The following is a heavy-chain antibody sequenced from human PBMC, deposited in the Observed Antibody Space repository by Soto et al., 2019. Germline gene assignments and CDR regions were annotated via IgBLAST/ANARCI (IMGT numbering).Heavy chain of an antibody. V-gene: IGHV3-23*01. J-gene: IGHJ5*02. Sequence: EVQLLESGGGLVQPGGSLRLSCAASGFTFSDYAISWVRLAPGRGLEWVSAISDSADNIYYADSVKGRFTISRDNSKNTLYLQMNSLKADDAAVYYCWREVGIDVKKDFGPRGQGTQVTVPS. CDR1: GFTFSDYA. CDR3: WREVGIDVKKDFGP. D-gene: IGHD1-26*01. CDR2: ISDSADNI.